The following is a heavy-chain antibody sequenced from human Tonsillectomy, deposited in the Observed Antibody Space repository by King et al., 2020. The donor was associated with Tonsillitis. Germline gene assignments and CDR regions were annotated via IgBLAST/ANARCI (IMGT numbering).Heavy chain of an antibody. V-gene: IGHV1-69*01. D-gene: IGHD2-2*01. CDR2: IIPIFSTA. J-gene: IGHJ4*02. CDR3: AGFGFYCSSTSCPLDY. Sequence: VQLVESGAEVKKPGSSVKVSCKASGDTFSSYAISWVRQAPGQGLEWMGGIIPIFSTANYAQKFQGRVTITADESTSTTYMELSSLRSEDTAVYYCAGFGFYCSSTSCPLDYWGQGTLVTVSS. CDR1: GDTFSSYA.